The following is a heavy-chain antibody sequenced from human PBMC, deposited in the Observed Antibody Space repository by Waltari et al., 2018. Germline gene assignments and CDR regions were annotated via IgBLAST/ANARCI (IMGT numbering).Heavy chain of an antibody. CDR1: GYNFTDYY. Sequence: VQLVQSGAEVKKSGATVKISCKASGYNFTDYYMHWVQQAPGKGLEWMGRVDPEDGETIYAEKFQGRVTITADTSTDTAYMELSSLRSEDTAVYYCATVLVPGGVVIMGYWGQGTLVTVSS. J-gene: IGHJ4*02. CDR3: ATVLVPGGVVIMGY. CDR2: VDPEDGET. V-gene: IGHV1-69-2*01. D-gene: IGHD3-3*01.